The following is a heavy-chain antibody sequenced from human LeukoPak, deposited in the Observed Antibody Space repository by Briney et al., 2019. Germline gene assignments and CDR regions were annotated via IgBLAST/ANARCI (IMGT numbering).Heavy chain of an antibody. CDR2: IRSKANSYAT. CDR1: GFTFSGSA. J-gene: IGHJ6*03. CDR3: ARYVAGKSYYYYYMDV. Sequence: GGSLRLSSADSGFTFSGSAMHWVRQASGKGLEWVRRIRSKANSYATAYAASVKGRFTISRDDSKNTAYLQMNSLKTEDTAVYYCARYVAGKSYYYYYMDVWGKGTTVTVSS. D-gene: IGHD6-19*01. V-gene: IGHV3-73*01.